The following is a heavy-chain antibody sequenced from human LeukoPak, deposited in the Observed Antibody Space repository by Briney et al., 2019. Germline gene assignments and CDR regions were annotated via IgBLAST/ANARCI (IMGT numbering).Heavy chain of an antibody. CDR2: ISYDGSNK. CDR3: ARDHCITTVTSDCGWFDP. V-gene: IGHV3-30*04. J-gene: IGHJ5*02. D-gene: IGHD4-17*01. Sequence: GSLRLSCAASGFTFSSYAMHWVRQAPGKGLEWVAVISYDGSNKYYADSVKGRFTISRDNSKNTLYLQMNSLRAEDTAVYYCARDHCITTVTSDCGWFDPWGQGTLVTVSS. CDR1: GFTFSSYA.